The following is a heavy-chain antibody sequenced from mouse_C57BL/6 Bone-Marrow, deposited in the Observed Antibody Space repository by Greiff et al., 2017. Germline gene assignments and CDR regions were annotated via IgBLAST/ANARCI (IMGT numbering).Heavy chain of an antibody. Sequence: VKLQQSGAELVRPGASVTLSCKASGYTFTDYEMHWVKQTPVHGLEWIGAIDPETGGTAYNQKFKGKAILTADKSSSTAYMELRSLTSEDSAVYYCTREVYGSSFFDYWGQGTTLTVSS. CDR1: GYTFTDYE. CDR2: IDPETGGT. D-gene: IGHD1-1*01. J-gene: IGHJ2*01. CDR3: TREVYGSSFFDY. V-gene: IGHV1-15*01.